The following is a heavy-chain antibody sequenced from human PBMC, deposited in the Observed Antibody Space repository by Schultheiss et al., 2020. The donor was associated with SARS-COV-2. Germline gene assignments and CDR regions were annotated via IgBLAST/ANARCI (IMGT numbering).Heavy chain of an antibody. CDR1: GGTFSSYA. V-gene: IGHV1-69*06. J-gene: IGHJ6*03. D-gene: IGHD2-21*01. Sequence: SVKVSCKASGGTFSSYAISWVRQAPGQGLEWMGGIIPIFGTANYAQKFQGRVTITADKSTSTAYMELSSLRFEDTAVYYCAKDRDWGIRVIATPPSYHYYYMDVWGKGTTVTVSS. CDR2: IIPIFGTA. CDR3: AKDRDWGIRVIATPPSYHYYYMDV.